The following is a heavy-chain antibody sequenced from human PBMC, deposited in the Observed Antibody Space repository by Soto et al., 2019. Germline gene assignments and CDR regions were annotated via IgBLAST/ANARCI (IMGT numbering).Heavy chain of an antibody. CDR1: GYTFTSYD. J-gene: IGHJ5*02. V-gene: IGHV1-8*01. D-gene: IGHD4-17*01. CDR2: MSPSRGDT. Sequence: QVQLVQSGAEVQKPGASVKVSCKASGYTFTSYDINWVRQATGQGLEWVGWMSPSRGDTGYAQKFQDRLTMTWDTSISTAYMELNSLSSEDTAVYYCARDYGGKSGWFDPWGQGTLVTVSS. CDR3: ARDYGGKSGWFDP.